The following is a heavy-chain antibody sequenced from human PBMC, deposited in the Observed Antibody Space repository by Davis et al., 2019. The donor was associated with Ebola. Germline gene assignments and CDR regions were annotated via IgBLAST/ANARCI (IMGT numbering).Heavy chain of an antibody. Sequence: GSLKISCAASGFVFRNYVMSWVRQAPGKGLEWVSTLGTSADTYYADSVRGRFTISRDNSKNTLYLQMNGLRVEDTAIYYCAKDTSNIWFDIWGQGTNVTVSS. D-gene: IGHD1-26*01. V-gene: IGHV3-23*01. J-gene: IGHJ3*02. CDR1: GFVFRNYV. CDR3: AKDTSNIWFDI. CDR2: LGTSADT.